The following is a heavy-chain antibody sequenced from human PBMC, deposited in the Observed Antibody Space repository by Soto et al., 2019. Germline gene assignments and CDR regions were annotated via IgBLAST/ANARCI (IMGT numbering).Heavy chain of an antibody. V-gene: IGHV4-59*01. CDR2: IYYSGST. D-gene: IGHD2-15*01. Sequence: LSLTCTVSGGSISSYYWSWIRQPPGKGLEWIGYIYYSGSTNYNPSLKSRVTISVDTSKNQFSLKLSSVTAADTAVYYCARDRTPEGWLWFDPWGQGTLVTVSS. CDR3: ARDRTPEGWLWFDP. CDR1: GGSISSYY. J-gene: IGHJ5*02.